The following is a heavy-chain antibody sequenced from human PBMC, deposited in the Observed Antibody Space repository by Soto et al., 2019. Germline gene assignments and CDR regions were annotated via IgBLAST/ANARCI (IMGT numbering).Heavy chain of an antibody. CDR1: GGSISSYY. V-gene: IGHV4-59*08. Sequence: SETLSLTCTVSGGSISSYYWSWIRQPPGKGLEWIGYIYYSGSTNYNPSLKSRVTISVDTSKNQFSLELSSVTAADTAVYYCASSAARYFDWLPSEDYYYYMDVWGKGTTVTVSS. D-gene: IGHD3-9*01. CDR2: IYYSGST. CDR3: ASSAARYFDWLPSEDYYYYMDV. J-gene: IGHJ6*03.